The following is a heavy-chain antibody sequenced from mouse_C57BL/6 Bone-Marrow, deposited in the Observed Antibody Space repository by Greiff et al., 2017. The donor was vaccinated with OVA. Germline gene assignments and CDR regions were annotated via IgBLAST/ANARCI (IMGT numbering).Heavy chain of an antibody. CDR1: GYTFTSYD. J-gene: IGHJ2*01. V-gene: IGHV1-85*01. CDR2: IYPRDGST. CDR3: ARGGYGYDAFFDY. D-gene: IGHD2-2*01. Sequence: VQLQQSGPELVKPGASVKLSCKASGYTFTSYDINWVNQRPGQGLEWIGWIYPRDGSTKYNEKFKGKATLTVDTSSSTAYMELHSLTSEDSAVYFCARGGYGYDAFFDYWGQGTTLTVSS.